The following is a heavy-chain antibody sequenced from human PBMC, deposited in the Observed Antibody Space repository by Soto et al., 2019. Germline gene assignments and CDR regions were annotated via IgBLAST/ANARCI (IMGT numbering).Heavy chain of an antibody. CDR3: ARAVRRPDKISPLYYGMDV. D-gene: IGHD2-15*01. Sequence: GGSLRLSCAASGFTCSSYGMHWVRQAPGKGLEWVAVIWYDGSNKYYADSVKGRFTISRDNSKNTLYLQMNSLRAEDTAVYYCARAVRRPDKISPLYYGMDVWGQGTTVTVSS. CDR2: IWYDGSNK. V-gene: IGHV3-33*01. CDR1: GFTCSSYG. J-gene: IGHJ6*02.